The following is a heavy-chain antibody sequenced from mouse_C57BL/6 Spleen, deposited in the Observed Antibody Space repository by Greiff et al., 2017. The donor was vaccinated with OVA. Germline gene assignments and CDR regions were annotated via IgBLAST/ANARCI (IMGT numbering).Heavy chain of an antibody. CDR3: ARGGSSHDWYFDV. Sequence: VQLQQPGAELVMPGASVKLSCKASGYTFTSYWMHWVKQRPGQGLEWIGEIDPSDSYTNYNQKFKGKSTLTVDKSSSTAYMQLSSLTSEDSAVYYCARGGSSHDWYFDVWGTGTTVTVSS. D-gene: IGHD1-1*01. CDR1: GYTFTSYW. CDR2: IDPSDSYT. V-gene: IGHV1-69*01. J-gene: IGHJ1*03.